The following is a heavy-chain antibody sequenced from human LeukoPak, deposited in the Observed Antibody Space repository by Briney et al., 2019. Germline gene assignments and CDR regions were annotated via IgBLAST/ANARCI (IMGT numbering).Heavy chain of an antibody. J-gene: IGHJ6*02. CDR2: ISSSSSTI. CDR1: GCTFSSYS. D-gene: IGHD3-22*01. V-gene: IGHV3-48*01. CDR3: ARLYYEDYGMDV. Sequence: PGGSLRLSCAASGCTFSSYSMNWVRQAPGKGLEWVSSISSSSSTIYYADSVKGRFTISRDNAKNSLYLQMNSLRAEDTAVYYCARLYYEDYGMDVWGQGTTVTVSS.